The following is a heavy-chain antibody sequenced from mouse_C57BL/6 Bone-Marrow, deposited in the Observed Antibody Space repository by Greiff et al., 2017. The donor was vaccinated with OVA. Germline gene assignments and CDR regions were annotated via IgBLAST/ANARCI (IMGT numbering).Heavy chain of an antibody. CDR3: ARGYPRYFDV. D-gene: IGHD2-2*01. CDR1: GYAFSSSW. Sequence: QVQLQQSGPELVKPGASVKISCKASGYAFSSSWMNWVKQRPGKGLEWIGRIYPGDGDTNYNGKFKGKATLTADKTSSTAYMQLSSLTSEDSAVYSCARGYPRYFDVWGTGTTVTVSS. CDR2: IYPGDGDT. J-gene: IGHJ1*03. V-gene: IGHV1-82*01.